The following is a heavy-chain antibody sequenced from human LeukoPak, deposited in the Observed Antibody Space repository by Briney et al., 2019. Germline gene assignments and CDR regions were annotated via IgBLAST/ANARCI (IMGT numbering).Heavy chain of an antibody. Sequence: SETLSLTCAVYGESFSTYYWTWIRQSPGEGLEWIGEINHYGRTNYNPSLKSRVTISADTSKNQFSLRLNSVTAADTSVYYCARGVRQLDLKYYYYYFYMDVWGKGTTVTVSS. CDR2: INHYGRT. D-gene: IGHD6-6*01. V-gene: IGHV4-34*01. CDR3: ARGVRQLDLKYYYYYFYMDV. CDR1: GESFSTYY. J-gene: IGHJ6*03.